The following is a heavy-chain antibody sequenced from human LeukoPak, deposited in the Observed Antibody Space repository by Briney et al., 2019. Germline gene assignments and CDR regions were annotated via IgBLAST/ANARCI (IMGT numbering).Heavy chain of an antibody. Sequence: SETLSLTCTDSGGSISRYYWRWIRQHAGKGLEWIGRIYTSGSTNYNPSLKSRVTMSVDTSKNQFSLKLSSVTAADTAVYYCARGDGTATTPFDYWGQGTLVTVSS. D-gene: IGHD5-24*01. CDR2: IYTSGST. CDR3: ARGDGTATTPFDY. V-gene: IGHV4-4*07. J-gene: IGHJ4*02. CDR1: GGSISRYY.